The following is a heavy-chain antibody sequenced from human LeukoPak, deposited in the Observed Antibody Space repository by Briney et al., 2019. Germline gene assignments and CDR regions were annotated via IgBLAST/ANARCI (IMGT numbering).Heavy chain of an antibody. D-gene: IGHD1-26*01. V-gene: IGHV3-23*01. CDR1: GFTFSSYA. CDR2: ISDNGDST. CDR3: AKAGWSWYFDS. J-gene: IGHJ4*02. Sequence: GGSLRLSCAASGFTFSSYAMTWVRQAPGKGLEWVSGISDNGDSTHYADSVKGRFTISRDNSKSMLYLQMSSLRAEDTAVYYCAKAGWSWYFDSWGQGTLVTVSS.